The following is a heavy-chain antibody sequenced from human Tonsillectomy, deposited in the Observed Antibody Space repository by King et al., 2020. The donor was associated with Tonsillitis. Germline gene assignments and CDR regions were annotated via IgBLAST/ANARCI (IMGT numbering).Heavy chain of an antibody. CDR1: GGSIRSYY. CDR3: ARHIGASRAFDI. D-gene: IGHD3-3*01. J-gene: IGHJ3*02. Sequence: QLQESGPGLVKPSETLSLTCTVSGGSIRSYYWSWIRQPPGKGLEWIGYIYYSGSTNYNPSLTSRVTMSVDTSKNQFSLKLTSVTAADTAVYYCARHIGASRAFDIWGQGTMVTVSS. V-gene: IGHV4-59*01. CDR2: IYYSGST.